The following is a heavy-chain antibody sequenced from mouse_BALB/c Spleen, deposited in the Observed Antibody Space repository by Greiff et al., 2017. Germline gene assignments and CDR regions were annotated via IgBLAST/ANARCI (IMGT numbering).Heavy chain of an antibody. Sequence: EVQVVESGGGLVKPGGSLKLSCAASGFTFSSYAMSWVRQTPEKRLEWVASISSGGSTYYPDSVKGRFTISRDNARNILYLQMSSLRSEDTAMYYCARGGGNYGSRYFDYWGQGTTLTVSS. CDR1: GFTFSSYA. CDR2: ISSGGST. CDR3: ARGGGNYGSRYFDY. V-gene: IGHV5-6-5*01. J-gene: IGHJ2*01. D-gene: IGHD1-1*01.